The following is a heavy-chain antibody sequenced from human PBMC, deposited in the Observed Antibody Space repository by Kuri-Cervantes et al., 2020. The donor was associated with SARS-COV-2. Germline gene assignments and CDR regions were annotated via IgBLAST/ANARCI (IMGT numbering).Heavy chain of an antibody. CDR2: ISGSGGST. CDR1: GFTFSSYG. D-gene: IGHD4-17*01. J-gene: IGHJ4*02. Sequence: GESLKISCAASGFTFSSYGMHWVRQAPGKGLEWVSAISGSGGSTYYADSVKGRFTISRDNSKNTLYLQMNSLRAEDTAVHYCAKLGSRRHYEDWGQGTLVTVSS. CDR3: AKLGSRRHYED. V-gene: IGHV3-23*01.